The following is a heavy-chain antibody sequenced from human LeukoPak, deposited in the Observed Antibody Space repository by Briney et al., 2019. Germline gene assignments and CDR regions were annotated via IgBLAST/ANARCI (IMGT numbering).Heavy chain of an antibody. J-gene: IGHJ2*01. Sequence: PGGSLRLSCAASGFTFSSYGMHWVRQAPGKGLEWVAVIWYDGSNKYYADSVLGRFTISRDNSKSTLYVQMNSLRAEDTAVYYCARDVTSRYFDLWGRGTLVTVSS. V-gene: IGHV3-33*01. CDR3: ARDVTSRYFDL. D-gene: IGHD6-6*01. CDR2: IWYDGSNK. CDR1: GFTFSSYG.